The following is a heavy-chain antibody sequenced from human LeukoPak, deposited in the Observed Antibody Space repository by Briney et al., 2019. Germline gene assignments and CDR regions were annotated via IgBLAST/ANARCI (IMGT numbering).Heavy chain of an antibody. J-gene: IGHJ4*02. CDR2: ISSSSSYI. D-gene: IGHD3-22*01. CDR3: ARVHDSSGYYYRFDY. Sequence: GGSLRLSCAASGFTFSSYSMNWVRQAPGKGLEWVSSISSSSSYIYYADSVKGRFTISRDNAKSSLYLQMNSLRAEDTAVYYCARVHDSSGYYYRFDYWGQGTLVTVSS. V-gene: IGHV3-21*01. CDR1: GFTFSSYS.